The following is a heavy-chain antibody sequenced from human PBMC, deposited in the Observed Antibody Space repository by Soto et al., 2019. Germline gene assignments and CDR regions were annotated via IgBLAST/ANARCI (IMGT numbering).Heavy chain of an antibody. CDR2: ISTFNGNT. V-gene: IGHV1-18*04. J-gene: IGHJ5*02. CDR3: ARGTVTSGRWFGP. CDR1: ASTFTGYT. D-gene: IGHD4-17*01. Sequence: ASVKVSRKASASTFTGYTINWVRQAPGQGLEWMGWISTFNGNTKYAGNFEGRVTMTTNTSTTTAYMELTSLTFDDTAVYFCARGTVTSGRWFGPWGQGTLVTVSS.